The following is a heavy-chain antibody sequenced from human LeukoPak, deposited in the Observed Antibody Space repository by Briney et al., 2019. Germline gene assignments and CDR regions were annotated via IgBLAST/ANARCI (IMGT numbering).Heavy chain of an antibody. CDR2: ISYDGSNK. D-gene: IGHD3-22*01. CDR3: AKQHYDSSGYYSTLDY. J-gene: IGHJ4*02. Sequence: GRSLRLSCAASGFTFSSYAMHWVRQAPGKGLEWVAVISYDGSNKYYADSVKGRFTISRDNSKNTLYLQMNSLRAEDTAVYYCAKQHYDSSGYYSTLDYWGQGTLVTVSS. V-gene: IGHV3-30-3*02. CDR1: GFTFSSYA.